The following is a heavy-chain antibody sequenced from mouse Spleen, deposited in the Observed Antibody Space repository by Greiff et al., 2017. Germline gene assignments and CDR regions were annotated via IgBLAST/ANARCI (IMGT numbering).Heavy chain of an antibody. Sequence: DVMLVESGGGLVKPGGSLKLSCAASGFTFSDYGMHWVRQAPEKGLEWVAYISSGSSTIYYADTVKGRFTISRDNAKNTLFLQMTSLRSEDTAMYYCAASYDGYYYFDYWGQGTTLTVSS. CDR3: AASYDGYYYFDY. V-gene: IGHV5-17*01. CDR2: ISSGSSTI. D-gene: IGHD2-3*01. J-gene: IGHJ2*01. CDR1: GFTFSDYG.